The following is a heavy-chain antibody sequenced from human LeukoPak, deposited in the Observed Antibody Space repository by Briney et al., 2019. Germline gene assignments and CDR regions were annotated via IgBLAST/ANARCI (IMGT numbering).Heavy chain of an antibody. CDR1: GFTFSDYY. CDR3: ARRAASGRYFDY. Sequence: GGSLRLSCAASGFTFSDYYMTWLRQAPGKGLEWVSYISSGTTTYYADSVKGRFTISRDNAGNSLYLQMSSLRAEDTAVYYCARRAASGRYFDYWGQGTPVTVSS. V-gene: IGHV3-11*01. J-gene: IGHJ4*02. D-gene: IGHD6-13*01. CDR2: ISSGTTT.